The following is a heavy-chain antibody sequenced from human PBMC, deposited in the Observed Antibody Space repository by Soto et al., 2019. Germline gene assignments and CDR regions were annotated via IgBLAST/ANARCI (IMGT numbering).Heavy chain of an antibody. Sequence: SQTLSLTCAISGDSVSSNGAAWNWIRQSPSRGLEWLGRTYYRSRWYSDYAPSVKSRITVNPDTSQNQFSLQLNSVTPEDTAIYYCAQSRWELPYWGRGTLVTVSS. CDR3: AQSRWELPY. J-gene: IGHJ4*02. D-gene: IGHD1-26*01. V-gene: IGHV6-1*01. CDR1: GDSVSSNGAA. CDR2: TYYRSRWYS.